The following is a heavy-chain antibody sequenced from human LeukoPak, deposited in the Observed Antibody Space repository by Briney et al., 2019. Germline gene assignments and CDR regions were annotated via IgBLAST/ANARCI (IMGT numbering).Heavy chain of an antibody. J-gene: IGHJ6*02. V-gene: IGHV5-51*01. CDR2: IYPGYSYT. Sequence: WEALKISLKGSGYIFTSYWIALGRQMPGKGLGVIGIIYPGYSYTRHSPSFKGLLTIPAGKSVSTAFLHYASLNASDNATEYFARRKDGVDVWGQGTTVTVSS. CDR1: GYIFTSYW. CDR3: ARRKDGVDV.